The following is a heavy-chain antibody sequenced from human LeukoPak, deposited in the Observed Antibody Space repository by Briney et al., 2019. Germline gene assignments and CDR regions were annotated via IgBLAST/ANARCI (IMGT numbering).Heavy chain of an antibody. V-gene: IGHV3-23*01. J-gene: IGHJ3*02. CDR1: GFTFSSYA. CDR3: VSRSGWYSYALNI. Sequence: PGGSLRLSCAASGFTFSSYAMSWVRQAPGRGLEWVSELSGNGGTTYYADSVMGRFTISRDSSRTILFLQMNSLRAEDTAMYYCVSRSGWYSYALNIWGQGTMVTVSS. CDR2: LSGNGGTT. D-gene: IGHD6-19*01.